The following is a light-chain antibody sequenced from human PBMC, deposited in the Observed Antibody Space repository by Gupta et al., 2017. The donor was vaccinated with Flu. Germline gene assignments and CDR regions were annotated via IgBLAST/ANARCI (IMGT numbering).Light chain of an antibody. Sequence: TQMTQSPPSLSASVGDRVIITCRASEDISNYLDWDQQKPGKVPKLLIYDASTLQSGVTSRFSGSGSGIDFSLTISSVQPEDVATYYCQKYNNAFGQGTKVEIK. CDR2: DAS. J-gene: IGKJ1*01. CDR3: QKYNNA. CDR1: EDISNY. V-gene: IGKV1-27*01.